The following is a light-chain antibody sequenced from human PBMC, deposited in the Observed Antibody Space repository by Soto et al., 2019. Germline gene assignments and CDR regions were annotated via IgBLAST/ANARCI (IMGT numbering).Light chain of an antibody. J-gene: IGKJ5*01. CDR1: QSVSSY. CDR2: DAS. V-gene: IGKV3D-15*01. CDR3: QQYNDRPPIT. Sequence: EIVLTQSPGTLSLSPGERATLSCRASQSVSSYLAWYQQKPGQAPRLLIYDASNRATGIPARFSGSGSGTEFTLTISSLQSEDFAVYYCQQYNDRPPITFGQGTRLEIK.